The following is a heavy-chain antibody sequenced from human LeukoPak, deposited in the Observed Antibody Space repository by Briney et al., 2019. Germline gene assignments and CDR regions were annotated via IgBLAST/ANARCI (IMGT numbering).Heavy chain of an antibody. CDR1: GYTFTSYY. V-gene: IGHV1-24*01. D-gene: IGHD6-19*01. J-gene: IGHJ4*02. CDR2: FDPEDGET. CDR3: VGFVRWLVR. Sequence: ASVKVSCKASGYTFTSYYMHWVRQAPGKGLEWMGGFDPEDGETIYAQKFQGRVTMTEDTSTDTAYMELSSLRSEDTAVYYCVGFVRWLVRWGQGTLVTVSS.